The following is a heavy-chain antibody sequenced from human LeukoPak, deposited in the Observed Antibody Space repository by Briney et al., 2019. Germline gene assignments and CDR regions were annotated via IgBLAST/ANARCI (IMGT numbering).Heavy chain of an antibody. CDR3: ARLILSGSYLYYFDY. CDR1: LGSISRYY. D-gene: IGHD1-26*01. Sequence: SETLSLTCTDPLGSISRYYWSWIRQPPGKGLEWIGYISYSGNTNYNPSLKSRVTISVDMSKNQFSLKLSSVTAADTAVYHCARLILSGSYLYYFDYWGQGTLVTVSS. J-gene: IGHJ4*02. CDR2: ISYSGNT. V-gene: IGHV4-59*08.